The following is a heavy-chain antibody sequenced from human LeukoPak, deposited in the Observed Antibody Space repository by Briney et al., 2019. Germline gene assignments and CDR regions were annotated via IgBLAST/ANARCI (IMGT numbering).Heavy chain of an antibody. J-gene: IGHJ4*02. CDR2: IRPDGSST. D-gene: IGHD6-19*01. CDR3: VKANGWYYFDY. Sequence: GGSLRLACAASGFTFSSSWMHWVRQVPGKGLVWVSRIRPDGSSTNYADSVWGRFTISRDNSKNTLYLQMSSLRAEDTAVYYCVKANGWYYFDYWGQGTLVTVSS. CDR1: GFTFSSSW. V-gene: IGHV3-74*01.